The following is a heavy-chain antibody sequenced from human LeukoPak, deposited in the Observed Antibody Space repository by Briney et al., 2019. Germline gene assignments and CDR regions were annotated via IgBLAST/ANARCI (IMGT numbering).Heavy chain of an antibody. CDR2: ISSSSSYI. V-gene: IGHV3-21*01. CDR1: GFTFSSYS. CDR3: ASQPPSYYYYGMDV. J-gene: IGHJ6*02. Sequence: GGSLRLSCAASGFTFSSYSVDWVRQAPGKGLEWVSSISSSSSYIYYADSVKGRFTISRDNAKNSLYLQMNSLRAEDTAVYYCASQPPSYYYYGMDVWGQGTTVTVSS.